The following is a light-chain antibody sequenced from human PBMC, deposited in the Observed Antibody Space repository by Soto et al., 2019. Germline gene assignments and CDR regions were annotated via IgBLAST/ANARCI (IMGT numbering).Light chain of an antibody. V-gene: IGKV1-5*03. Sequence: DIQMTQSPSDMSASVGDRVTITCRASQDISNFLVWFRQKPGKAPKLLIYKASTLKSGVPSRFSGSGSGTEFTLTISSLQPDDFATYYCQHYNSYSEAFGQGTKVDIK. CDR3: QHYNSYSEA. CDR2: KAS. CDR1: QDISNF. J-gene: IGKJ1*01.